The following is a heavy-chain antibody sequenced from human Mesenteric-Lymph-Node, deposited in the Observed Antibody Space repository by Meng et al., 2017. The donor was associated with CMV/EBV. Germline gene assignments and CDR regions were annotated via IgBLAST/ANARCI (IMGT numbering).Heavy chain of an antibody. Sequence: SETLSLTCTVSGGSVSSNSYYWSWIRQPPGKGLEWIGYFYYSGSTNYNPSLKSRVTISVDTSKNQFSLKLSSVTAADTAVYYCARDRRDNYRYCFDYWGQGTLVTVSS. CDR1: GGSVSSNSYY. CDR3: ARDRRDNYRYCFDY. V-gene: IGHV4-61*01. J-gene: IGHJ4*02. D-gene: IGHD5-24*01. CDR2: FYYSGST.